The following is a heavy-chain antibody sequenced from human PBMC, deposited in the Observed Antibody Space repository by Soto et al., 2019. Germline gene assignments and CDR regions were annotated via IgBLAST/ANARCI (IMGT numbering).Heavy chain of an antibody. D-gene: IGHD3-10*01. CDR2: IYYSGRT. Sequence: SETLSLTCTVSGGSISSYYWSWIRQPPGKGLEWIGYIYYSGRTNYNPSLKSRVTLSVDTSKNQFSLKLSSVTAADTAVYYCARARLSRSWWFDPWGQGTLVTVSS. CDR1: GGSISSYY. V-gene: IGHV4-59*01. J-gene: IGHJ5*02. CDR3: ARARLSRSWWFDP.